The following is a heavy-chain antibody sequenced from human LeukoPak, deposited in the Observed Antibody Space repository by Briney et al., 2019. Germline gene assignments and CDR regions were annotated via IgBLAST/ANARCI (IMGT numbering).Heavy chain of an antibody. CDR2: IVVGSGNT. CDR3: AAVSTYYYDSSGYPP. J-gene: IGHJ5*02. CDR1: EFTFTSSA. Sequence: GTSVKVSCKASEFTFTSSAMQWVRQARGQRLEWIGWIVVGSGNTNYAQKFQERVTITRDMSTSTAYMELSSLRSEDTAVYYCAAVSTYYYDSSGYPPWGQGTLVTVSS. V-gene: IGHV1-58*02. D-gene: IGHD3-22*01.